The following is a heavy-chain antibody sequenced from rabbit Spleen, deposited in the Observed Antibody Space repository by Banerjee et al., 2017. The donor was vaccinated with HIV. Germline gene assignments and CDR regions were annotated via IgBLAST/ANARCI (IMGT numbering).Heavy chain of an antibody. D-gene: IGHD1-1*01. V-gene: IGHV1S45*01. CDR3: ARDLTSVIGWNFNL. Sequence: QQQLEESGGGLVKPEGSLTLTCKASGFSFSDRDVRCWGRKAPGKGLEWVVCINTYTDKGVYATWAKVRFPISRTSSSPVTLHMTSLTAADSVTYCCARDLTSVIGWNFNLWGPGTLVTVS. CDR1: GFSFSDRDV. J-gene: IGHJ4*01. CDR2: INTYTDKG.